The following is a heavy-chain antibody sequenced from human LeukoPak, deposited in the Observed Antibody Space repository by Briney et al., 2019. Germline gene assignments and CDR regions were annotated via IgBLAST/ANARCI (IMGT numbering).Heavy chain of an antibody. CDR1: GYTFTGYY. CDR2: INPNSGGT. CDR3: ARGGKIMINMVRGALASRDAFDI. Sequence: ASVKLSCKASGYTFTGYYIHWVRQAPGQGVEWMGWINPNSGGTKYAQKFQGRVTVTRDTSISTSSMELSRLKSDDTAVYYCARGGKIMINMVRGALASRDAFDIWGQGTMVTVSS. D-gene: IGHD3-10*01. V-gene: IGHV1-2*02. J-gene: IGHJ3*02.